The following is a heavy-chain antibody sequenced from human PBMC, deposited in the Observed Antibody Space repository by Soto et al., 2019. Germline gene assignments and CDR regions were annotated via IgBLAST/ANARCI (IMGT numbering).Heavy chain of an antibody. CDR3: AKDNGHNWFDP. Sequence: QVQLVESGGGVVQPGRSLRLSCAASGFTFSSYGMHWVRHAPGKGLEWVAVISYDGSSKYYAYSVKGRFTISRDNSKNTLYLQRNSLRAEDTAVYYCAKDNGHNWFDPWRQGPLVSVSS. CDR2: ISYDGSSK. J-gene: IGHJ5*02. V-gene: IGHV3-30*18. CDR1: GFTFSSYG.